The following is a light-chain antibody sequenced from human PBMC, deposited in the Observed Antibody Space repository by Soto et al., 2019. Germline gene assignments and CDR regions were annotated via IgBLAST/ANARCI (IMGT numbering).Light chain of an antibody. V-gene: IGKV1-39*01. CDR3: QQSYSTPIT. CDR1: QSISSY. CDR2: AAS. J-gene: IGKJ5*01. Sequence: DIQMTQSPSSLSASVGDRVTITCGASQSISSYLNWYQQKPGKAPKLLIYAASSLQSGAPSRFSGSGSGTDLTLTISSLQPEDFATYYCQQSYSTPITFGQGTRLEIK.